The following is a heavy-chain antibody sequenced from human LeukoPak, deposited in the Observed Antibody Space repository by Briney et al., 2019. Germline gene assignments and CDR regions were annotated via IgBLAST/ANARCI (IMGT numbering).Heavy chain of an antibody. CDR3: ARDWHSRSSGINPNNWFDP. CDR2: IIPIFGTA. Sequence: SVKVSCKASGGTFSSYAISWVRQAPGQGLEWMGGIIPIFGTANYAQKFQGRVTITTDESTSTAYMELSSLRSEDTAVYYCARDWHSRSSGINPNNWFDPWGQGTLVTVSS. D-gene: IGHD6-6*01. V-gene: IGHV1-69*05. CDR1: GGTFSSYA. J-gene: IGHJ5*02.